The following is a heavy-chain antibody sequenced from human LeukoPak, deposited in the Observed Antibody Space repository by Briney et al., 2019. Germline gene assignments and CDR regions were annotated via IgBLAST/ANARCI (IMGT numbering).Heavy chain of an antibody. Sequence: SETLSLTCTVSGGSISSYYWSWIRQPPGKGLEWIGYIYYSGSTNYNPSLKSRVTISVDTSKNQISLKLSSVTAADTAVYYCARGTYCGGDCYRVFDYWGQGTLVTVSS. J-gene: IGHJ4*02. D-gene: IGHD2-21*02. V-gene: IGHV4-59*08. CDR3: ARGTYCGGDCYRVFDY. CDR1: GGSISSYY. CDR2: IYYSGST.